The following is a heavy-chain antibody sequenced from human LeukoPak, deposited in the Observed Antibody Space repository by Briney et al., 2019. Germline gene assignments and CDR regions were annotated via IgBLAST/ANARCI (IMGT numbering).Heavy chain of an antibody. J-gene: IGHJ4*02. Sequence: GGSLRLSCAASGFTFSSNTMSWVRQAPGKGLEWVSAITGSGDSTYHADSVKGRFTISRDNSKNTLYPQMDSLRAEDAAVYYCAKANYHDTSGHYENLDYWGQGTLVTVSS. CDR1: GFTFSSNT. D-gene: IGHD3-22*01. CDR3: AKANYHDTSGHYENLDY. CDR2: ITGSGDST. V-gene: IGHV3-23*01.